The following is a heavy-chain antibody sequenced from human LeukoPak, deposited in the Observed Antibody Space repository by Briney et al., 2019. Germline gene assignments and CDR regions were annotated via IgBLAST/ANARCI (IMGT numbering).Heavy chain of an antibody. V-gene: IGHV3-23*01. CDR3: AKGLHGGVGYGVDV. D-gene: IGHD3-16*01. Sequence: GGSLRLSCAASGFTFSSYAMSWVRQAPGKGLEWVSSISGTGGRTYSADSVKGRFTISRDNSKNTLYLQMKNLRVEHTAVYYCAKGLHGGVGYGVDVWGQGTTVSVSS. J-gene: IGHJ6*02. CDR1: GFTFSSYA. CDR2: ISGTGGRT.